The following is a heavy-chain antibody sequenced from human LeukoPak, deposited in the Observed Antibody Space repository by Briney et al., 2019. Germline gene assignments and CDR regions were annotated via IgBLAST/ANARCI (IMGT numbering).Heavy chain of an antibody. J-gene: IGHJ3*02. Sequence: GGSLRLSCAASGFTFSSYAMHWVRQAPGKGLEWVAVISYDGSNKYYADSVKGRFTISRDNSKNTLYLQMNSLRAEDTAVYYCARVDQGDDAFDIWGQVTMVTASS. V-gene: IGHV3-30*04. CDR2: ISYDGSNK. CDR3: ARVDQGDDAFDI. D-gene: IGHD2-2*01. CDR1: GFTFSSYA.